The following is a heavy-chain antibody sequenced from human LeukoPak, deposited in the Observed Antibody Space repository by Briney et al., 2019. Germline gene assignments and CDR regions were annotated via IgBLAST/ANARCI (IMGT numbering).Heavy chain of an antibody. J-gene: IGHJ4*02. CDR1: GGSITGYQ. D-gene: IGHD5-12*01. CDR2: VSHSERG. Sequence: SGTLPLTCTFSGGSITGYQWTWIRQPAGTGLEWMGHVSHSERGYYNHSLERRLTISLDTSNNRLSLKVTSATAADAAVYFCDGGTDMTPISGYYSFVYWGQGTLVSVSS. V-gene: IGHV4-4*07. CDR3: DGGTDMTPISGYYSFVY.